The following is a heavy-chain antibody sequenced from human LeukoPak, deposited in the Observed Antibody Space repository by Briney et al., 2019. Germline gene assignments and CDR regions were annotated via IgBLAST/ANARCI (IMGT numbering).Heavy chain of an antibody. D-gene: IGHD6-19*01. CDR3: ARAWVGSSGWYSPYYFDY. CDR2: ISPIFGTA. J-gene: IGHJ4*02. V-gene: IGHV1-69*05. CDR1: GGTFSSYA. Sequence: RASVKVSCKASGGTFSSYAISLVRQAHGRGLDWMGGISPIFGTANYAQKFQGRVTITTDESTSTAYMELSSLRSEDTAVYYCARAWVGSSGWYSPYYFDYWGQGTLVTVSS.